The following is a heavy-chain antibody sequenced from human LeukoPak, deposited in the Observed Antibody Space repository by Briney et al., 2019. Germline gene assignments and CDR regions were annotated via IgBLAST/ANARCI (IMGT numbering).Heavy chain of an antibody. D-gene: IGHD6-6*01. V-gene: IGHV3-21*01. CDR2: ISSGTGSYI. J-gene: IGHJ4*02. CDR1: GFSFSSYS. CDR3: ARCSGVFGSSGY. Sequence: PGGSLRLSCVASGFSFSSYSMNWVRQAPGKGLEWVSTISSGTGSYIYYADSVRGRFTISRDNAKNSLYLQTNSLRAEDTAVYYCARCSGVFGSSGYWGQGTLVTVSS.